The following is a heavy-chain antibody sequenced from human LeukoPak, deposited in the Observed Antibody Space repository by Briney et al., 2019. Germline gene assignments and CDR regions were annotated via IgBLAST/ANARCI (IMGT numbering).Heavy chain of an antibody. CDR1: GGTFSSYA. CDR3: ASNLRYFDWLLWH. V-gene: IGHV1-69*05. J-gene: IGHJ1*01. D-gene: IGHD3-9*01. Sequence: GASVKVSCKASGGTFSSYAISWVRQAPGQGLEWMGGIIPIFGTANYAQKFQGRVTITTDESTSTAYMELSSLRSEDTAVYYCASNLRYFDWLLWHWGQGTLVTVSS. CDR2: IIPIFGTA.